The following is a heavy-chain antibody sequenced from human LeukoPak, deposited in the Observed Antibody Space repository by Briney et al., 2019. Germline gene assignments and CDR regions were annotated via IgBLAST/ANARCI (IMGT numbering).Heavy chain of an antibody. D-gene: IGHD2-21*01. J-gene: IGHJ6*02. CDR3: AGLSPYYYYYGMDV. CDR2: IYYSGST. Sequence: PSETLSLTCTVSGGSISSGGYYWSWIRQHPGKGLEWIGYIYYSGSTYYNPSLKSRLTISVDTSKNQFSLKLSSVTAADTAVYYCAGLSPYYYYYGMDVWGQGTTVTVSS. CDR1: GGSISSGGYY. V-gene: IGHV4-31*03.